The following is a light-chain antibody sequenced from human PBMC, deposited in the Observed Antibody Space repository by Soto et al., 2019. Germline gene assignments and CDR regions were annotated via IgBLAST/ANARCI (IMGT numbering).Light chain of an antibody. Sequence: DIEMTQSPATLSLSPGERATLSCRASQSVTDNLAWYQQKPGQAPRLLIYGASTRASGIPARFSGSGSGTDFTLTISSLQSEDSAVYYCQQSNSWPRTFGQGTK. CDR2: GAS. CDR1: QSVTDN. J-gene: IGKJ1*01. CDR3: QQSNSWPRT. V-gene: IGKV3-15*01.